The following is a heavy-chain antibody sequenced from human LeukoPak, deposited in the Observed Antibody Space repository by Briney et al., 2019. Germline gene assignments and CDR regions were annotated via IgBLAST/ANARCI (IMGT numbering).Heavy chain of an antibody. CDR2: ISWNSGSI. J-gene: IGHJ4*02. CDR1: GFTFDDYA. CDR3: ARGKWGATIDY. V-gene: IGHV3-9*01. Sequence: PGGSLRLSCAASGFTFDDYAMHWVRQAPGKGLEWVSGISWNSGSIVYADSVKGRFTISRDNAKKSLYLQMNSLRAEDTAVYYCARGKWGATIDYWGQGTLVTVSS. D-gene: IGHD1-26*01.